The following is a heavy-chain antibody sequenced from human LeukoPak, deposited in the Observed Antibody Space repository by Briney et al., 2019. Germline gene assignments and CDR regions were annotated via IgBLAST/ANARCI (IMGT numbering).Heavy chain of an antibody. V-gene: IGHV1-2*02. D-gene: IGHD6-13*01. CDR2: INPNSGGA. Sequence: ASVKVSCKASGYTFTGYYMHWVRQAPGQGLEWMGWINPNSGGANYAQKFRGRVTLTRDTSISTGYMELSRLRSDDTAVYYCTRGPQWNRITAGGTNPGNWFDPWGQGTLVTVSS. CDR1: GYTFTGYY. J-gene: IGHJ5*02. CDR3: TRGPQWNRITAGGTNPGNWFDP.